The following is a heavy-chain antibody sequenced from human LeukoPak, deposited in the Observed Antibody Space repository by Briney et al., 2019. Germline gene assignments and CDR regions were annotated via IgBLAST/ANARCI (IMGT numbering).Heavy chain of an antibody. Sequence: GGSLRLSCAASGFTFSSYSMNWVRQAPGKGLEWVSSISSSSSYIYYADSVKGRFTISRDNAKNSLYLQMNSLRAEDTAVYYCARAPTYDSSGYPLDYRGQGTLVTVSS. D-gene: IGHD3-22*01. CDR3: ARAPTYDSSGYPLDY. J-gene: IGHJ4*02. CDR2: ISSSSSYI. V-gene: IGHV3-21*01. CDR1: GFTFSSYS.